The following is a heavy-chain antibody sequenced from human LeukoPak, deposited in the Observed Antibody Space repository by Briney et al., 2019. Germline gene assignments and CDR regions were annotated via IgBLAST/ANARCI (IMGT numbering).Heavy chain of an antibody. CDR1: GGSFSGYY. Sequence: TSETLSLTCAVYGGSFSGYYWSWIRQPPGKGLEWIGEINHSGSTNYNPSLKSRVTISVDTSKNQFSLKLSSVTAADTAVYYCAGTRRHAALLDDFDIWGQGTMVTVSS. CDR3: AGTRRHAALLDDFDI. V-gene: IGHV4-34*01. CDR2: INHSGST. D-gene: IGHD6-25*01. J-gene: IGHJ3*02.